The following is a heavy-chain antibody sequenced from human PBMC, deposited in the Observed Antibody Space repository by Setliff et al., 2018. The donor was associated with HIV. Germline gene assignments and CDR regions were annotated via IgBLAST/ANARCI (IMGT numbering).Heavy chain of an antibody. CDR3: ARGWAAYDNSGKTPY. J-gene: IGHJ4*01. CDR2: INPNNGGT. CDR1: GYSFSGYY. V-gene: IGHV1-2*02. Sequence: GASVKVSCKASGYSFSGYYMHWVRQAPGQGLEWMGWINPNNGGTSYAQKFQGRVTMTRDTSINTAYMELSRLESDDTAVYYCARGWAAYDNSGKTPYWGQGTQVTVSS. D-gene: IGHD3-22*01.